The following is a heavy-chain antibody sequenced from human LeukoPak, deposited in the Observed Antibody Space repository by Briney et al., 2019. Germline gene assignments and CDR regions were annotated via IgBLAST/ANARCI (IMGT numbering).Heavy chain of an antibody. J-gene: IGHJ6*02. D-gene: IGHD3-22*01. Sequence: SETLSLTCTVSGGSISSYYWSWTRQPPGKGLEWIGYIYYSGSTNYNPSLKSRVTISVDTSKNQISLNLTSVTAADTAVYYCARFSYYYDSSGSDVWGQGTTVTVSS. V-gene: IGHV4-59*08. CDR2: IYYSGST. CDR3: ARFSYYYDSSGSDV. CDR1: GGSISSYY.